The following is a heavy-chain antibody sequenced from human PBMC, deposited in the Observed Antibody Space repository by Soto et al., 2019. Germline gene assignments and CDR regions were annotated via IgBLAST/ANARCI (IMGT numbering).Heavy chain of an antibody. V-gene: IGHV4-31*03. CDR3: AREPPA. CDR1: GCSIRSGGYY. CDR2: IYYSGST. J-gene: IGHJ5*02. Sequence: PSETLSLTCTLSGCSIRSGGYYCNLIRQHPGNSLEWIGYIYYSGSTSYNPTLKSRVTISIDTTKNQFSLKLRSVTPADTAMYYYAREPPAWGKRTLVTVSS.